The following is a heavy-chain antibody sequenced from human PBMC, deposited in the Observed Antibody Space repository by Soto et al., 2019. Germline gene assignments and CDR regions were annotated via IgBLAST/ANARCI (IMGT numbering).Heavy chain of an antibody. V-gene: IGHV3-23*01. D-gene: IGHD1-26*01. CDR2: ISGSGGST. J-gene: IGHJ4*02. Sequence: EVQLLESGGGLVQPGGSLRLSFAASGFTFSSYAMSWVRKAPGKGLEWVAAISGSGGSTYYADSVKGRFTSSRDNSKNTLYLQMNSLRAEDTAVYYCAKDDRERDYFDYWGQGTLVTVSS. CDR1: GFTFSSYA. CDR3: AKDDRERDYFDY.